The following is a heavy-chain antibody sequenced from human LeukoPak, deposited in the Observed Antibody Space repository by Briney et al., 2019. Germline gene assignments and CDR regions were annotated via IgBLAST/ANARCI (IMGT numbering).Heavy chain of an antibody. D-gene: IGHD3-3*02. Sequence: ASVIVSCKASGYTFRQYSISWVRQAPGKGLEWMGWVSPSHTTRVYAQQFQGRVTMTADTNTNTVSMELRSLRSDDTAVYFCARDYILPLETDNGDGFAIWGQGTVVSVSS. CDR1: GYTFRQYS. J-gene: IGHJ3*02. V-gene: IGHV1-18*01. CDR2: VSPSHTTR. CDR3: ARDYILPLETDNGDGFAI.